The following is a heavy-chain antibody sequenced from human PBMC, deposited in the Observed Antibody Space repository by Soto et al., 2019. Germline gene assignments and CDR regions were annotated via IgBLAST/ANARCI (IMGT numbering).Heavy chain of an antibody. V-gene: IGHV3-30-3*01. CDR2: ISDDGSTK. CDR3: ARHLSHLKFGWFDP. CDR1: GFTFSSYA. Sequence: GGSLRLSCAASGFTFSSYAMHWVRQAPGKGLEWVALISDDGSTKDIAGSVKGRFTISRDNSRSTLYLQMNSLRPEDTAVYNCARHLSHLKFGWFDPWGQGTLVTVSS. D-gene: IGHD3-3*02. J-gene: IGHJ5*02.